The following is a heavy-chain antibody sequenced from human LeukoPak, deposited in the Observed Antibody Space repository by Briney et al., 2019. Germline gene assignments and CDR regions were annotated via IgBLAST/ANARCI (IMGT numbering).Heavy chain of an antibody. Sequence: GASVKVSCKASGYTFTSYGISWERQAPGQGLEWMGWISAYNGNTNYAQKLQGRVTMTTDTSTSTAYMELRSLRSDDTAVYYCARDIAVVVVVPAAIGWFDPWGQGTLVTVSS. CDR2: ISAYNGNT. J-gene: IGHJ5*02. V-gene: IGHV1-18*01. CDR3: ARDIAVVVVVPAAIGWFDP. D-gene: IGHD2-2*01. CDR1: GYTFTSYG.